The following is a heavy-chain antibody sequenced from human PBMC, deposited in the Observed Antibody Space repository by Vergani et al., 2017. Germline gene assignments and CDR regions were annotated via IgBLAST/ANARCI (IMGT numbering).Heavy chain of an antibody. Sequence: QLQLQESGSGLVKPSQTLSLTCAVSGGSISSGGYSWSWIRQPPGKGLEWIGYIYHSGSTSYNPSLKSRVTISVDRSKNQFSLKLSSVTAADTAVYYCARGLQRPRRDCDAFDIWGQGTMVTVSS. D-gene: IGHD2-21*01. CDR1: GGSISSGGYS. CDR2: IYHSGST. CDR3: ARGLQRPRRDCDAFDI. V-gene: IGHV4-30-2*01. J-gene: IGHJ3*02.